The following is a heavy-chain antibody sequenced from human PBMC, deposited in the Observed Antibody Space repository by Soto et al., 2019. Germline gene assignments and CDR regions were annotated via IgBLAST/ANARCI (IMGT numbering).Heavy chain of an antibody. CDR3: ARERGGYGLFDS. CDR1: GGSISNAAYS. J-gene: IGHJ4*02. D-gene: IGHD5-18*01. CDR2: IYPSGMP. Sequence: LSLTCTVSGGSISNAAYSWSWIRQPPGKGLEWIGYIYPSGMPFYNPSLRSRVTISIDSSNDQFSLNLKSVTAADTAVYYCARERGGYGLFDSWGQGTLVTVSS. V-gene: IGHV4-30-2*01.